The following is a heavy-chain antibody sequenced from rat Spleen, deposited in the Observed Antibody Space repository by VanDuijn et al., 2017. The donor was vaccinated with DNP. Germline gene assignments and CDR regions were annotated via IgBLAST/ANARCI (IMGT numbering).Heavy chain of an antibody. J-gene: IGHJ4*01. CDR2: IRANGLT. V-gene: IGHV2-19*01. Sequence: QVQLKESGPGLVQPSQTLSLTCTVSGFSLPDYSVHWVRQPPGKGLEWLGRIRANGLTDYNSGLKSRLSISRDTSKSQVFLKMNSVQSEDTAMYFCARSLATVAPTGAMDAWGQGISVTVSS. D-gene: IGHD1-3*01. CDR1: GFSLPDYS. CDR3: ARSLATVAPTGAMDA.